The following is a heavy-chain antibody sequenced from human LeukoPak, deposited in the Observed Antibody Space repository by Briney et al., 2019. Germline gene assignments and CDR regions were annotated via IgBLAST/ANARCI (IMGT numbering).Heavy chain of an antibody. Sequence: PGGSLRLSCAASGFTFSNYWMSWVRQAPGKGLEWVASIKQDESEEYYVDSVKGRFTISRDNAKNSLYLQMNSLRAEDTAVYYCARNPGVGSSWYRLHYWGQGTLVTVSS. CDR1: GFTFSNYW. CDR3: ARNPGVGSSWYRLHY. V-gene: IGHV3-7*01. CDR2: IKQDESEE. J-gene: IGHJ4*02. D-gene: IGHD6-13*01.